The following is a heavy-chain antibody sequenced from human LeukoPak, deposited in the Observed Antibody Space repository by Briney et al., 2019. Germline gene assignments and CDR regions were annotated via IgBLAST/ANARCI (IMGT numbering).Heavy chain of an antibody. CDR2: IKQDGSEK. J-gene: IGHJ4*02. Sequence: PGGSLRLSCAASGFTFSSFWMSWVRQAPGKGLEWVANIKQDGSEKYYVDSVEGRFTISRDNAKNSLYLQMNSLRDEDTAVYYCARGHYYFDYWGQGTLVTVSS. CDR1: GFTFSSFW. CDR3: ARGHYYFDY. V-gene: IGHV3-7*01.